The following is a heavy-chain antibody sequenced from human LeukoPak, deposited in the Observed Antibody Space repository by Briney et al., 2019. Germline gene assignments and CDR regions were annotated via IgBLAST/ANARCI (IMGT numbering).Heavy chain of an antibody. CDR1: GYTFTSYA. J-gene: IGHJ4*02. CDR2: IIPIFGTA. V-gene: IGHV1-69*13. Sequence: GASVKVSCKASGYTFTSYAISWVRQAPGQGLEWMGGIIPIFGTANYAQKFQGRVTITADESTSTAYMELSSLRSEDTAVYYCARGGAYSGSYYEQYYFDYWGQGTLVTVSS. CDR3: ARGGAYSGSYYEQYYFDY. D-gene: IGHD1-26*01.